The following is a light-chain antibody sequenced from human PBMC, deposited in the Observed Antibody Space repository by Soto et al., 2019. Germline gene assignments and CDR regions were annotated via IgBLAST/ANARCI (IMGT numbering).Light chain of an antibody. J-gene: IGKJ1*01. V-gene: IGKV1-5*03. Sequence: DIQMTHSPSTLSASVGDRVTITCRASQSISASLAWYQQKPGKAPKLLIYEASNLKSGVPSRFSGSRSGTEYTLTISSLQPDDFATYDCQQYNGYWTFSQGTKVEIK. CDR2: EAS. CDR3: QQYNGYWT. CDR1: QSISAS.